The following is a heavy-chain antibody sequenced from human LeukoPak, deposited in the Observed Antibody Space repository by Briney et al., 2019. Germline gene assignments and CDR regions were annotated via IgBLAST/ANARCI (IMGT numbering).Heavy chain of an antibody. D-gene: IGHD3-3*01. V-gene: IGHV4-39*01. Sequence: SETQSLTCTVSGGSISSSSYYWGWIRQPPGKGLEWIGSIYYSGSTYYNPSLKSRVTISVDTSKNQFSLKLSSVTAADTAVYYCARLRTGFWSGYPQYNWFDPWGQGTLVTVSS. J-gene: IGHJ5*02. CDR1: GGSISSSSYY. CDR3: ARLRTGFWSGYPQYNWFDP. CDR2: IYYSGST.